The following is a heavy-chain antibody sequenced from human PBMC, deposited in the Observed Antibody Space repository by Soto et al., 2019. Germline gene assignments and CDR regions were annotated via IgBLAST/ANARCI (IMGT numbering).Heavy chain of an antibody. D-gene: IGHD3-10*01. CDR3: ARRYGGAFDI. CDR1: GGSISSYY. CDR2: IYYIFST. V-gene: IGHV4-59*08. J-gene: IGHJ3*02. Sequence: PSETLSLTCTVSGGSISSYYWSWIRQPPVNGLEFSGYIYYIFSTNYDPSLKSRVTRSVYTSKNHFSLKLSSVTAEDTAVYYCARRYGGAFDICGQGTMVTVS.